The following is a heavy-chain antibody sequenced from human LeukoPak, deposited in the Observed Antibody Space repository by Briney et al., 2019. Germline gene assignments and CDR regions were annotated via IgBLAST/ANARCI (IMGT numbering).Heavy chain of an antibody. CDR2: INHSGST. CDR3: ARDRGVVTATYYYYYYMDV. Sequence: PSETLSLTCAVYGGSFSGYYWSWIRQPPGKGLEWIGEINHSGSTNYNPSLKSRVTISVDTSKNQFSLKLSSVTAADTAVYYCARDRGVVTATYYYYYYMDVWGKGTTVTVSS. J-gene: IGHJ6*03. CDR1: GGSFSGYY. D-gene: IGHD2-21*02. V-gene: IGHV4-34*01.